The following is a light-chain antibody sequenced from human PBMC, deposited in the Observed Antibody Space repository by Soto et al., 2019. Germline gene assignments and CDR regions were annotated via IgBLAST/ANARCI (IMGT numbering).Light chain of an antibody. CDR1: SSNIAAGYD. CDR3: QSYDSSLSGWV. Sequence: LTLPPSVSGAPAQRDSISCTASSSNIAAGYDVHWYHQLPGTVPQLLFYGNSNRPPGVHDRFSGSKSGTSASLAITGLQAEDEADYYCQSYDSSLSGWVFGGGTKLTVL. J-gene: IGLJ3*02. CDR2: GNS. V-gene: IGLV1-40*01.